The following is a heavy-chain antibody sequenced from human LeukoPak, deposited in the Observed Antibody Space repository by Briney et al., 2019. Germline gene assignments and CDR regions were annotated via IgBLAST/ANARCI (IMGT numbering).Heavy chain of an antibody. CDR1: GFTFSSYP. CDR2: INSNGGST. D-gene: IGHD7-27*01. CDR3: ARGSPSGAFDF. Sequence: GGXLRLSCAASGFTFSSYPMHWVRQAPGKGLEYVSAINSNGGSTSYANSVKGRFTISRDNSKNTLYLQMGSLRAEDMAVYYCARGSPSGAFDFWGQGALVTVSS. V-gene: IGHV3-64*01. J-gene: IGHJ4*02.